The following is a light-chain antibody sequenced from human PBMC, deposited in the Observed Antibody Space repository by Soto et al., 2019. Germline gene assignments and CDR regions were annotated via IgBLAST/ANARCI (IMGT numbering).Light chain of an antibody. CDR1: QSVSSL. CDR3: QQFNSWPLT. Sequence: EIVMTQSPATLSVSPGERATLSCRASQSVSSLLAWYQQKPGQAPRLLIYRASTRAPGIPARFSGSGSGTEFTLTISSLQSEDFAVYYCQQFNSWPLTFGGGTRVEIK. J-gene: IGKJ4*01. CDR2: RAS. V-gene: IGKV3-15*01.